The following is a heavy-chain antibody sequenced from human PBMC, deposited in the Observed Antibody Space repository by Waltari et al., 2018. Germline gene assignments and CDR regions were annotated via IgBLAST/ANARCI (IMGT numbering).Heavy chain of an antibody. CDR2: INHSGST. CDR3: ALQQIPGGDAFDI. V-gene: IGHV4-34*01. CDR1: GGSFSGYY. Sequence: QVQLQQWGAGLLKPSETLSLTCAVYGGSFSGYYWSWIRQPPGKGLEWIGEINHSGSTNDNPSRKSRVTIAVDTSKNQFSRKLSSVTAADTAVYYCALQQIPGGDAFDIWGQGTMVTVSS. J-gene: IGHJ3*02. D-gene: IGHD4-4*01.